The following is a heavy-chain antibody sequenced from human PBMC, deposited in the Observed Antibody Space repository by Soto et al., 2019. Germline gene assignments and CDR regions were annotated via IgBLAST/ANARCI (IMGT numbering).Heavy chain of an antibody. V-gene: IGHV1-24*01. Sequence: ASVKVSCKVSGYTLTELSMHWVRQAPGKGLEWMGGFDPEDGETIYAQKFQGRVTMTEDTSTDTAYMELSSLRSEDTAVYYCATSGKGIAAAGTGDWCDPWGQGTLVTVSS. CDR3: ATSGKGIAAAGTGDWCDP. J-gene: IGHJ5*02. CDR2: FDPEDGET. D-gene: IGHD6-13*01. CDR1: GYTLTELS.